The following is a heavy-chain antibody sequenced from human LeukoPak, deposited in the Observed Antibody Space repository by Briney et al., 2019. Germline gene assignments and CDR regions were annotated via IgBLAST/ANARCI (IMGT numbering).Heavy chain of an antibody. V-gene: IGHV1-2*02. CDR3: ARPSSNRAFDI. Sequence: ASVKVSCKSSGYTFTGYYIHWVRQAPGQGLEWMGWINPNSGGTNYAQKFQGRVTMTRDTSISTAYMELSRLRSDDTAVYYCARPSSNRAFDIWGQGTMVTVSS. CDR2: INPNSGGT. J-gene: IGHJ3*02. CDR1: GYTFTGYY.